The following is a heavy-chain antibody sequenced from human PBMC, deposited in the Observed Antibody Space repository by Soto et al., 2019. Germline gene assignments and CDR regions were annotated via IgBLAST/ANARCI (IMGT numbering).Heavy chain of an antibody. CDR3: VHRRRSDCGAECYDGFDI. CDR1: GFSLSINGVG. CDR2: VYWDDDK. Sequence: QITLKESGPPLVKPTQTLTLTCTFSGFSLSINGVGVGWVRQPPGKALEWLALVYWDDDKRYSPSLKSRLAITKDPSTPLRALTMTSIDPVDTATYFCVHRRRSDCGAECYDGFDIWGQGTMVPVSS. J-gene: IGHJ3*02. D-gene: IGHD2-21*01. V-gene: IGHV2-5*02.